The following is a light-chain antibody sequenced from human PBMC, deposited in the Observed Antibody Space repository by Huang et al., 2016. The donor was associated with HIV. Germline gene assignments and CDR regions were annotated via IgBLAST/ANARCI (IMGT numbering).Light chain of an antibody. CDR1: QSVSSN. CDR2: GAS. J-gene: IGKJ1*01. V-gene: IGKV3-15*01. CDR3: QQYNNWPRT. Sequence: EIVMTQSPATLSVSPGERATLSCRASQSVSSNLAWYQQKPGQAPRLLIYGASTRDTGIPARVSCSGSGKEFTLTISSLQSEDFAVYYCQQYNNWPRTFGQGTKVEVK.